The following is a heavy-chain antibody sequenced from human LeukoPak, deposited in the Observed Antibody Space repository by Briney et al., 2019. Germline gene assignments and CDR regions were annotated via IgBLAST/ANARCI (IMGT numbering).Heavy chain of an antibody. D-gene: IGHD3-3*01. J-gene: IGHJ6*03. Sequence: PSETLSLTCTVSGGSISSYYWSWIRQPPGKGLEWIGEINHSGSTNYNPSLKSRVTISVDTSKNQFSLKLSSVTAADTAVYYCARGRVRRITIFGSYYYMDVWGKGTTVTVSS. CDR2: INHSGST. V-gene: IGHV4-34*01. CDR1: GGSISSYY. CDR3: ARGRVRRITIFGSYYYMDV.